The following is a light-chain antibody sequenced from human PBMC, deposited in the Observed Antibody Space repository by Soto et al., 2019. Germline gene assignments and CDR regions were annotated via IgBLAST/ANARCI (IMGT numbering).Light chain of an antibody. CDR2: AAS. CDR1: QRIGTF. V-gene: IGKV1-39*01. J-gene: IGKJ1*01. CDR3: QLSYNAWT. Sequence: DIQMTQSPSSLSASVGDSVTITCRTSQRIGTFLNWYQQRQGRAPNLLIYAASTLQSGVPSRCNAGGSGTDFTLTITSLQPEDSATYYCQLSYNAWTFGQGTKVDNK.